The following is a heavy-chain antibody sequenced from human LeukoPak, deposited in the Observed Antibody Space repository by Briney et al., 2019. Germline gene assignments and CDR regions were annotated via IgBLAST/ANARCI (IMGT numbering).Heavy chain of an antibody. J-gene: IGHJ4*02. D-gene: IGHD1-26*01. Sequence: PGGSLRLSCAASGFTFSSYAMHWVRQAPGKGLEWVAVISYDGSNKYYADSVKGRFTISRDNSKNTLYLQMNSLRAEDTAVYYCAKDGGGGSYKYWGQGTLVTVSS. CDR2: ISYDGSNK. CDR3: AKDGGGGSYKY. V-gene: IGHV3-30-3*01. CDR1: GFTFSSYA.